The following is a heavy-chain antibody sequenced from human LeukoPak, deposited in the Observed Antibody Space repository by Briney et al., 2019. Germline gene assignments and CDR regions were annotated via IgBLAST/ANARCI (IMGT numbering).Heavy chain of an antibody. CDR2: ISPSGGST. Sequence: ASVKVSCKAFGYTFTSNYMHWVRQAPGQGPEWMGVISPSGGSTTYAQEFQGRVTMTRDTSISTAYMELSRLRSDDTAVYYCARGLYYYDSSGYYVYWGQGTLVTVSS. CDR1: GYTFTSNY. J-gene: IGHJ4*02. CDR3: ARGLYYYDSSGYYVY. V-gene: IGHV1-46*01. D-gene: IGHD3-22*01.